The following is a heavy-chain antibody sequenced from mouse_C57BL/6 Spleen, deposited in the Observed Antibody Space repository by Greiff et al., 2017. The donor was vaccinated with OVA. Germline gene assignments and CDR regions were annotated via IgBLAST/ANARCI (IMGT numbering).Heavy chain of an antibody. Sequence: LQESGAELVRPGASVTLSCKASGYTFTDYEMHWVKQTPVHGLAWIGAIDPETGGTAYNQKFKGKAILTADKSSSHAYMELRSLTSEDSAVYYRTRGGYSPFAYWGQGTLVTVSA. V-gene: IGHV1-15*01. D-gene: IGHD2-3*01. CDR1: GYTFTDYE. CDR2: IDPETGGT. J-gene: IGHJ3*01. CDR3: TRGGYSPFAY.